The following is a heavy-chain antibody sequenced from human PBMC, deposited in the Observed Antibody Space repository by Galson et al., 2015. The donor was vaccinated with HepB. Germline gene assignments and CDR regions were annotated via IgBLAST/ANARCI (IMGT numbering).Heavy chain of an antibody. D-gene: IGHD4-23*01. CDR2: ISSSSSYT. J-gene: IGHJ4*02. Sequence: SLRLSCAASGFTFSDYYMSWIRQAPGKGLEWVSYISSSSSYTNYADSVKGRFTISRDNAKNSLYLQMNSLRAEDTAVYYCARSGDYGGNSGGFGYWGQGTLVTVSS. V-gene: IGHV3-11*03. CDR3: ARSGDYGGNSGGFGY. CDR1: GFTFSDYY.